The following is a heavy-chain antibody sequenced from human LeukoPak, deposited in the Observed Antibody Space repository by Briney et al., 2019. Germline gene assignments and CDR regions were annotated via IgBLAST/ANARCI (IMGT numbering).Heavy chain of an antibody. D-gene: IGHD3-10*01. CDR3: ARCRSGITMVRGVINYYCYMDV. V-gene: IGHV4-34*01. CDR1: GGSFSGYY. CDR2: INHSGST. Sequence: SETLSLTCAVYGGSFSGYYWSWIRQPPGKGLEWIGEINHSGSTNYNPSLKSRVTISVDTSKNQFSLKLSSVTAADTAVYYCARCRSGITMVRGVINYYCYMDVWGKGTTVTISS. J-gene: IGHJ6*03.